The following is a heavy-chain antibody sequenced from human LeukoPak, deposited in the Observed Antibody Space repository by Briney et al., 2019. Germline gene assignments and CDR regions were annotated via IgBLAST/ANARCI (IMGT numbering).Heavy chain of an antibody. J-gene: IGHJ6*04. CDR2: INWNGGRT. D-gene: IGHD3-10*02. V-gene: IGHV3-20*04. Sequence: GGSLRLSCAASGFTFDDYGMSWVRQGPGKGLEWVSGINWNGGRTGYADSVKGRFTISRDNAKNSLYLQMNSLRAEDTAVYYCAELGITMIGGVWGKGTTVTISS. CDR3: AELGITMIGGV. CDR1: GFTFDDYG.